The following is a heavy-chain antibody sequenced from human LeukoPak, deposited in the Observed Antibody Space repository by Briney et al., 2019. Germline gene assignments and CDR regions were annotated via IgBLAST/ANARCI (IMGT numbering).Heavy chain of an antibody. Sequence: GGSLRLSCAASGLTFSSYNMNWVRQAPGKGLEWVAVISYDGSNKYYADSVKGRFTISRDNSKNTLYLQMNSLRAEDTAVYYCSLSSVAVYGMDVWGQGTTVTVSS. V-gene: IGHV3-30*03. CDR3: SLSSVAVYGMDV. CDR1: GLTFSSYN. J-gene: IGHJ6*02. CDR2: ISYDGSNK. D-gene: IGHD2-21*01.